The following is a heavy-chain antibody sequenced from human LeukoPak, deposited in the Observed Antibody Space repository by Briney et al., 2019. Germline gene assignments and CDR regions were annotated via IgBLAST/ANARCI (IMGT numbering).Heavy chain of an antibody. CDR1: GYSFTTYW. CDR2: IYPGDSDT. Sequence: GESLKISCQGSGYSFTTYWIAWVRQMPGKSLEWMGVIYPGDSDTKYSPSSQGQVTFSVDKSSSTAYLQWSSLQASDTAVYYLDVEGNDAFDIWGQGTMVTVSS. V-gene: IGHV5-51*01. CDR3: DVEGNDAFDI. J-gene: IGHJ3*02. D-gene: IGHD3-10*02.